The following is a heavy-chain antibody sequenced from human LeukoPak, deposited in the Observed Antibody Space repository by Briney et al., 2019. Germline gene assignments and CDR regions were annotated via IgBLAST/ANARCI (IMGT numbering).Heavy chain of an antibody. J-gene: IGHJ5*02. CDR1: GYTFTSYG. V-gene: IGHV1-18*01. D-gene: IGHD3-22*01. CDR3: ARGGPISMMPPNWFDP. CDR2: ISAYNGNT. Sequence: ASVKVSCKASGYTFTSYGISWVRQAPGQGLKWMGWISAYNGNTNYAQKLQGRVTMTTDTSTSTAYMELRSLRSDDTAVYYCARGGPISMMPPNWFDPWGQGTLVTVSS.